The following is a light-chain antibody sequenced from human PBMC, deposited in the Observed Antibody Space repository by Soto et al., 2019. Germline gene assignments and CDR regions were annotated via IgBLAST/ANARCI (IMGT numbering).Light chain of an antibody. J-gene: IGKJ1*01. CDR2: GSS. V-gene: IGKV3-20*01. Sequence: EIVLTQSPGTLSLSPGERATLSCRASQSLNSFYLAWYQQKPGQAPRLLIYGSSNRATGIPDRFSGSGSGTDFTLTISRRDPEDFAVYYCQQYDIAPRTFGQGTKVEVK. CDR3: QQYDIAPRT. CDR1: QSLNSFY.